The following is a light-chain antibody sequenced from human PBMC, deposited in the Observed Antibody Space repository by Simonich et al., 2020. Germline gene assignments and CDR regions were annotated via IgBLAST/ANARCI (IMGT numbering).Light chain of an antibody. CDR3: QQYNNWTPYT. Sequence: EIVMTQSPATLSVSPGERATLSCRASQSVRSNLAWYQQKPGQAPRLLIYGASTRATGIPARFSGSGSGTEFTLTISSMQSEDFAVYDCQQYNNWTPYTFGQGTKLEIK. J-gene: IGKJ2*01. CDR1: QSVRSN. CDR2: GAS. V-gene: IGKV3-15*01.